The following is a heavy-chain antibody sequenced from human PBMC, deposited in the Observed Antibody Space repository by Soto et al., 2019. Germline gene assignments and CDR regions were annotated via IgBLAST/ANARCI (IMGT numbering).Heavy chain of an antibody. J-gene: IGHJ6*02. V-gene: IGHV3-21*01. CDR3: AREEEYSSSFGMIHYYYYGMDV. D-gene: IGHD6-6*01. CDR2: ISSSSSYI. CDR1: GFTFSSYS. Sequence: PGGSLRLSCAASGFTFSSYSMNWVRQAPGKGLEWVSSISSSSSYIYYADSVKGRFTIDPDTSKNQFSLQLNSVTPEDTAVYYCAREEEYSSSFGMIHYYYYGMDVWGQGTTVTVSS.